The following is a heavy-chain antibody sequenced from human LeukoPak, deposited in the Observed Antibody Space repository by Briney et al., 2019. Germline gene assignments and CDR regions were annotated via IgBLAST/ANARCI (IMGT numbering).Heavy chain of an antibody. Sequence: GGSLRLSCAASGFTFSNYWMHWVRQAPGKGLVWVSYIHSDGTTTNYADSVRGRFTISRDNAKNTLYLQMNSLRADDTAMYYCARGAYYDILTGSYPPLGWFDSWGQGTLVTVSS. CDR1: GFTFSNYW. J-gene: IGHJ5*01. V-gene: IGHV3-74*01. D-gene: IGHD3-9*01. CDR3: ARGAYYDILTGSYPPLGWFDS. CDR2: IHSDGTTT.